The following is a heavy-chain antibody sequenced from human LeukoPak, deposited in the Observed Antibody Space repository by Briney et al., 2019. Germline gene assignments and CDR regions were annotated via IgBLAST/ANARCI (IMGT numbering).Heavy chain of an antibody. CDR1: GFTFSSYA. CDR3: AKGSLWFGDSGDAFDI. V-gene: IGHV3-23*01. CDR2: VSGSGGST. D-gene: IGHD3-10*01. Sequence: HPGGSLRLSCAASGFTFSSYAMSWVRQAPGKGLEWVSAVSGSGGSTYYADSVKGRFTISRDNSKNTLYLQMNSLRAEDTAVYYCAKGSLWFGDSGDAFDIWGQGTMVTVSS. J-gene: IGHJ3*02.